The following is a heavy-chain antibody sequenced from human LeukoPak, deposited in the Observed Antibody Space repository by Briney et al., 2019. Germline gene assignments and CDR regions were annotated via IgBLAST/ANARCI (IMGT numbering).Heavy chain of an antibody. J-gene: IGHJ4*02. CDR1: GFTLSRSW. V-gene: IGHV3-7*04. D-gene: IGHD2-21*01. Sequence: GGSLRLSCAASGFTLSRSWMSWVRQAPGRGLEWVANIKQDGSEKFYVDSVKGRFTISRDNAKTSLYLQMNSLRAEDTAVYYCARNLGGAYSDYFDYRGQGTLVTVSS. CDR2: IKQDGSEK. CDR3: ARNLGGAYSDYFDY.